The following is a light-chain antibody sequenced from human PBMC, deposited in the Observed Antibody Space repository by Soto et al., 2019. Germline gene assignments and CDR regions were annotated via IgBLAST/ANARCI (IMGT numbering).Light chain of an antibody. CDR3: QQEGSSPPYT. CDR1: QSVSSSY. J-gene: IGKJ4*01. CDR2: GAS. Sequence: EMVLTQSPGTLSLSPGERATLSCRASQSVSSSYLAWYQQKPGQAPRLLIYGASSRATGIPDRVSGSGSATDFTITISRLEPEEFAVDYWQQEGSSPPYTFGGGTKVEIK. V-gene: IGKV3-20*01.